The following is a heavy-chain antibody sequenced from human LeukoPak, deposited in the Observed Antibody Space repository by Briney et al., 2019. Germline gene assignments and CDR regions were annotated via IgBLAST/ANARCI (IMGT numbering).Heavy chain of an antibody. V-gene: IGHV1-2*02. D-gene: IGHD2-2*01. CDR3: ARDVSMRYCSSTSCPDAEYFQH. Sequence: ASVKVSCKASGYTFTGYYMHWVRQAPGQGLEWMGWINPNSGGTNHAQKFQGRVTMTRDTSISTAYMELSRLRSDDTAVYYCARDVSMRYCSSTSCPDAEYFQHWGQGTLVTVSS. CDR1: GYTFTGYY. J-gene: IGHJ1*01. CDR2: INPNSGGT.